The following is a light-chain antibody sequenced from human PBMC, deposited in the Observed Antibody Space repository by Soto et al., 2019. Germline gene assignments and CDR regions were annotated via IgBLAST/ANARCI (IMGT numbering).Light chain of an antibody. Sequence: QSALTQPASVSGSPGQSITISCTGTRSDVGGYNYVSWYPQHPGKAPKLMIYDVSNRPSGVSNRFSGSKSGNTACLTISGLQAEDEGDYYCSSYTTNSTPGVFGGGTQLNVL. CDR1: RSDVGGYNY. CDR2: DVS. V-gene: IGLV2-14*01. J-gene: IGLJ2*01. CDR3: SSYTTNSTPGV.